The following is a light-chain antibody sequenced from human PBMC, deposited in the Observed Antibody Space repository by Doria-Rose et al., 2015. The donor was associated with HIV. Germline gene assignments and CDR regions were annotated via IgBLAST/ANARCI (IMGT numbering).Light chain of an antibody. CDR1: QSFSSTY. V-gene: IGKV3-20*01. J-gene: IGKJ1*01. CDR3: HQYGTSWT. CDR2: DGS. Sequence: EIVMTQSLGTLSLSPGERATLSCRASQSFSSTYLAWYQQKPGQAPSLLIYDGSTRATGIPDRFSASGSGTDFTLTINRLEPEDFELYYCHQYGTSWTFGQGTKVEI.